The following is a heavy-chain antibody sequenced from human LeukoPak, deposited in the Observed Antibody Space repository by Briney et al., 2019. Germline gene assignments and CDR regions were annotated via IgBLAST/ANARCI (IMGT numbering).Heavy chain of an antibody. CDR3: ARAGYCSSTSCQWVPLV. Sequence: SETLSLTCTVSGDSMRNYYWIWIRQSPGKGLEWIGYIYYSGSTYYNPSLKSRVTMSEDTSKEQFSLKLSFVTAADTAVYYCARAGYCSSTSCQWVPLVWGQGTTVTVSS. J-gene: IGHJ6*02. CDR2: IYYSGST. CDR1: GDSMRNYY. V-gene: IGHV4-59*01. D-gene: IGHD2-2*03.